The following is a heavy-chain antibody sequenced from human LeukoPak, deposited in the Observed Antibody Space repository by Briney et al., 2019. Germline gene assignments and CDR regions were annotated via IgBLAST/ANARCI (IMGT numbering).Heavy chain of an antibody. Sequence: PSETLSLTCAVSGGSFSGYYWSWIRQPPGKGLEWIGEINHSESTYYNPSLKSRVTISVDTSKNQFSLKLSSVTAADTAVYYCARGQGLTYRNWGQGTLVTVSS. V-gene: IGHV4-34*01. J-gene: IGHJ4*02. CDR1: GGSFSGYY. D-gene: IGHD5-18*01. CDR2: INHSEST. CDR3: ARGQGLTYRN.